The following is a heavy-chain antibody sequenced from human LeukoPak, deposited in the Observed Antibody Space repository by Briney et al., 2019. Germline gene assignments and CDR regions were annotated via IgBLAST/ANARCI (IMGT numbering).Heavy chain of an antibody. D-gene: IGHD3-10*01. V-gene: IGHV3-23*01. CDR1: GFTLSRYA. CDR2: ISGSGDNT. Sequence: GGSLRLSCAASGFTLSRYAMTWVRQAPGKGLDWVSAISGSGDNTYYADSVKGRFTVSRDNSKNTLYLQINSLRAEDTAVYYCAKDERFGEFPLGTFDCWGQGTLVTVSS. J-gene: IGHJ4*02. CDR3: AKDERFGEFPLGTFDC.